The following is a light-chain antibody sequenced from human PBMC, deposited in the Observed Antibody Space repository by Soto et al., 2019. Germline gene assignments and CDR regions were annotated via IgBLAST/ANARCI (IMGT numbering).Light chain of an antibody. Sequence: QSVLTQPASVSGSPGQSITIYCTGTSSDVGGYNSVSWYQQHPGKAPKLMIYEVSNRPSGVSNRFSGSKSGNTASLTISGLQAEDEADYYSSSYTTSSTLLYVFGTGTKVTVL. CDR2: EVS. V-gene: IGLV2-14*01. CDR3: SSYTTSSTLLYV. CDR1: SSDVGGYNS. J-gene: IGLJ1*01.